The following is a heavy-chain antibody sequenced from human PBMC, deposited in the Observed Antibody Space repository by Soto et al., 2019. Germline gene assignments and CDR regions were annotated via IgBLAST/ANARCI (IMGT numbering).Heavy chain of an antibody. V-gene: IGHV3-23*01. CDR3: ARDPDAYLSLWGYDY. J-gene: IGHJ4*02. CDR2: VSATGATT. D-gene: IGHD3-16*01. Sequence: EVQLLESGGGLVQTGGSLRLSCAASGFTFGYYAMNWVRQAPGKGLEWVAHVSATGATTHYADSVNGRFTISRDNSKNTLFLQMNSLRAEDTALYYCARDPDAYLSLWGYDYWGQGTLVTASS. CDR1: GFTFGYYA.